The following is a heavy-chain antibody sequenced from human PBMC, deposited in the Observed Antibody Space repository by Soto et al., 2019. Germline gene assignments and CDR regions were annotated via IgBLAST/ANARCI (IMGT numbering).Heavy chain of an antibody. CDR3: TASNGRKLPPYAFDI. J-gene: IGHJ3*02. V-gene: IGHV3-23*01. CDR1: GFTFSSYA. CDR2: ISGSGGCT. Sequence: GGSLRLSCAASGFTFSSYAMICVRQAPGKGLEWVSAISGSGGCTYYADSVKGRFTISRDNSKNTLYLQLNSLRAEDTAVYFCTASNGRKLPPYAFDIWGQETMVTVSS. D-gene: IGHD2-8*01.